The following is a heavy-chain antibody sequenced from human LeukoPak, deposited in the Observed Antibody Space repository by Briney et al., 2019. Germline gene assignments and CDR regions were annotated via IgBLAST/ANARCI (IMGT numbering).Heavy chain of an antibody. J-gene: IGHJ4*02. D-gene: IGHD5-12*01. Sequence: PSETLSLTCTASGGSISSNYWSWIRQPPGKGLEWIGYIDDRGSSYYNPSLKSRVTISADTSNNQFSLKLSSVSAADTAVYYCARQLRSGYGYHFDFWGLGTLVTVSS. V-gene: IGHV4-59*08. CDR3: ARQLRSGYGYHFDF. CDR1: GGSISSNY. CDR2: IDDRGSS.